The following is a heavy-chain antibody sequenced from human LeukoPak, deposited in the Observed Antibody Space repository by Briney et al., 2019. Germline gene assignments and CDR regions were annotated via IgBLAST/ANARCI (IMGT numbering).Heavy chain of an antibody. CDR1: GYTFSTYA. D-gene: IGHD2-2*01. CDR2: INGGDGNT. J-gene: IGHJ4*02. V-gene: IGHV1-3*01. Sequence: ASVKVSYKASGYTFSTYAIQWVRQAPGQRLEWMGWINGGDGNTKYSRKFQGRVTITRYTSASTAYMELSSLRSEDTAVYYCARSYIVVVPAVYFDYWGQGTLVTVSS. CDR3: ARSYIVVVPAVYFDY.